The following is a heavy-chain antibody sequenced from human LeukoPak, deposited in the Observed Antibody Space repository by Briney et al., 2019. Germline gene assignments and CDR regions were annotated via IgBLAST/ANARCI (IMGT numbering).Heavy chain of an antibody. J-gene: IGHJ4*02. CDR2: IYYSGST. Sequence: PSETLSLTCGVSGGSLSFYYWSWIRQPPGKGLEWIGSIYYSGSTYYNPSLKSRVTISVDTSKNQFSLKLSSVTAADTAVYYCARGGGAIQLWLSAAWYWGQGTLVTVSS. CDR3: ARGGGAIQLWLSAAWY. V-gene: IGHV4-39*07. CDR1: GGSLSFYY. D-gene: IGHD5-18*01.